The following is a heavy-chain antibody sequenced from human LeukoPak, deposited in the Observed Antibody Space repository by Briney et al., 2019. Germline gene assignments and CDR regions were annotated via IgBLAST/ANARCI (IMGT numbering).Heavy chain of an antibody. Sequence: SETLSLTCTLSGGSISTYYWSWIRQSPGKGLEWIGYIYHSGSTNYNPSLKSRVTISVDTSKNQFSLKLSSVTAADTAVYYCARGGGYASPIGYWGQGALVTVSS. CDR2: IYHSGST. V-gene: IGHV4-59*01. CDR1: GGSISTYY. CDR3: ARGGGYASPIGY. J-gene: IGHJ4*02. D-gene: IGHD5-12*01.